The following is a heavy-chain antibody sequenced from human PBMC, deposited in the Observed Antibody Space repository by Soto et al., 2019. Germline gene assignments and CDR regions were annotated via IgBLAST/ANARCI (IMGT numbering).Heavy chain of an antibody. J-gene: IGHJ6*02. CDR2: IIPIFGTA. CDR1: GGTFSSYA. D-gene: IGHD6-13*01. CDR3: ARDGISSWYGNYYYGMDV. V-gene: IGHV1-69*13. Sequence: ASVKVSCKDSGGTFSSYAISWVRQAPGQGLEWMGGIIPIFGTANYAQKFQGRVTITADESTSTAYMELSSLRSEDTAVYYCARDGISSWYGNYYYGMDVWGQGTTVTVSS.